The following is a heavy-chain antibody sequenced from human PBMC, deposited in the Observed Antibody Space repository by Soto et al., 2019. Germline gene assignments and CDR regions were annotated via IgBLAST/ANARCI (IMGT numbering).Heavy chain of an antibody. D-gene: IGHD5-12*01. CDR2: INHSGST. Sequence: PSETLSLTCAVYGGSFSGYYWSWIRQPPGKGLEWIGEINHSGSTNYNPSLKSRVTISVDTSKNQFSLKLSSVTAADTAVYYCARGRGYDTSRPFDYWGQGTLVTVSS. V-gene: IGHV4-34*01. CDR3: ARGRGYDTSRPFDY. J-gene: IGHJ4*02. CDR1: GGSFSGYY.